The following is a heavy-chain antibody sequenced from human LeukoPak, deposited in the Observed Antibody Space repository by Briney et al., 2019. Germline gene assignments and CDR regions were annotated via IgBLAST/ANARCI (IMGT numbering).Heavy chain of an antibody. V-gene: IGHV3-74*01. J-gene: IGHJ4*02. CDR3: ARETTGYDLDH. CDR1: GFTFSSYW. Sequence: GGSLRLSCAASGFTFSSYWMHWVRQAPGKGLVWVSYINSDGSSTTYADSVKGRFTISRDNAKNSVFLDMKSLRVEDTAVYYCARETTGYDLDHWGQGALVIVSS. D-gene: IGHD3-3*01. CDR2: INSDGSST.